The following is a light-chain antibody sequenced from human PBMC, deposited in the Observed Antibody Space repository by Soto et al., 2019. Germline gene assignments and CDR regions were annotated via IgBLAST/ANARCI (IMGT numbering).Light chain of an antibody. V-gene: IGKV3-20*01. CDR2: AAS. CDR3: QHYGTSFT. CDR1: QSVSSSY. Sequence: EIALTQSPGILSLSPGDRATLSCRASQSVSSSYLVWYQQKPGQAPRLLIYAASSRAPGIPDRFSGSGSGTDFILTISRLEPEDFAVYYCQHYGTSFTFGPGTKVEIK. J-gene: IGKJ3*01.